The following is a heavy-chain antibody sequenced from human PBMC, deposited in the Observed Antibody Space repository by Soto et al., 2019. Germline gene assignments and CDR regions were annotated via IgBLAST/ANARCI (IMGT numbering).Heavy chain of an antibody. V-gene: IGHV4-34*01. CDR2: INHSGST. J-gene: IGHJ4*02. Sequence: QVQLQQWGAGLLKPSETLSLTCAVYGGSFSGYYWSWIRQPPGKGLEWIGEINHSGSTSYNPSLSRRVTISVDTSKTQFSLSLSSGTAADTAVYYCARGRKPPIVVVPAAMFSYWGQGTLVTVSS. CDR3: ARGRKPPIVVVPAAMFSY. D-gene: IGHD2-2*01. CDR1: GGSFSGYY.